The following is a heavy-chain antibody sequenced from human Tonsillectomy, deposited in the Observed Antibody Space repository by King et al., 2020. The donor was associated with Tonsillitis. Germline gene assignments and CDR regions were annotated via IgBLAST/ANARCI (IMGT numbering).Heavy chain of an antibody. D-gene: IGHD1-26*01. J-gene: IGHJ4*02. CDR1: GFTFSRYA. CDR2: ITSSGNFK. V-gene: IGHV3-21*01. Sequence: VQLVESGGGLVKPGGSLTLSCAASGFTFSRYAMNWVRQVPGKGLQWVSSITSSGNFKNYADSLKGRFTISRDNANNSLSLQIHSLRAEDTAVYYCARGGGSYDYWGQGTLVTVSS. CDR3: ARGGGSYDY.